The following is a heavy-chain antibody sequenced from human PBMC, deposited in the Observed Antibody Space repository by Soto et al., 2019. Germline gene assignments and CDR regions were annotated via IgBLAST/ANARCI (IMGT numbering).Heavy chain of an antibody. D-gene: IGHD4-17*01. J-gene: IGHJ6*02. CDR3: ARDDYGDHLYYYGMDV. Sequence: EVQLVESGGGLVQPGGSLRLSCAASGFTFSSYWMHWVRQAPGKGLVWVSRINSDGSSTSYADSVKGRFTISRDNAKNTLYLQMNSLRAEDTAVYYCARDDYGDHLYYYGMDVWGQGTTVTVSS. CDR1: GFTFSSYW. V-gene: IGHV3-74*01. CDR2: INSDGSST.